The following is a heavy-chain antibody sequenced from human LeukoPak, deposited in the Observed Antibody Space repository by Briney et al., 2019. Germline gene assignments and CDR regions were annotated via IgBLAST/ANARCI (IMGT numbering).Heavy chain of an antibody. V-gene: IGHV1-69*06. Sequence: ASVKVSCKASGGTFSSYAISWVRQAPGQGLEWMGGIIPIFGTANYAQKFQGRVTITADKSTSTTYMELSSLRSEDTAVYYCARDVGAKIVFDIWGQGTMVTVSS. CDR1: GGTFSSYA. CDR3: ARDVGAKIVFDI. CDR2: IIPIFGTA. D-gene: IGHD1-26*01. J-gene: IGHJ3*02.